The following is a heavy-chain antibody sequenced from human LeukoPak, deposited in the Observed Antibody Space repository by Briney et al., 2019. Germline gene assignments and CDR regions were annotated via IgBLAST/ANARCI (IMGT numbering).Heavy chain of an antibody. Sequence: ASVKVSCKASGYTFTSYGISWVRQAPGQGLEWMGWISAYNGNTNYAQKLQGRVAMTTDTSTSTAYRELRSLRSDDTAVYYCARVRPGGSGSYYSDYWGQGTLVTVSS. V-gene: IGHV1-18*04. CDR1: GYTFTSYG. D-gene: IGHD3-10*01. J-gene: IGHJ4*02. CDR2: ISAYNGNT. CDR3: ARVRPGGSGSYYSDY.